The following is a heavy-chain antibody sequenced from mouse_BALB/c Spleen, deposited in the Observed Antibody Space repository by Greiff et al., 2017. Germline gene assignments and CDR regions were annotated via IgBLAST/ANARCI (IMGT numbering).Heavy chain of an antibody. D-gene: IGHD2-14*01. CDR2: ISNGGGST. J-gene: IGHJ2*01. Sequence: EVQRVESGGGLVQPGGSLKLSCAASGFTFSSYTMSWVRQTPEKRLEWVAYISNGGGSTYYPDTVKGRFTISRDNAKNTLYLQMSSLKSEDTAMYYCARRRYDAFDYWGQGTTLTVSS. V-gene: IGHV5-12-2*01. CDR3: ARRRYDAFDY. CDR1: GFTFSSYT.